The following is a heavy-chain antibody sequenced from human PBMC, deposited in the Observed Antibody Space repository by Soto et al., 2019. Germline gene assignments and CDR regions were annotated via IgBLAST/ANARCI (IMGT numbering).Heavy chain of an antibody. D-gene: IGHD3-3*01. CDR1: GYTFTSYY. CDR3: ARDRAKITIFGVVIKTRFYYYGMDV. J-gene: IGHJ6*02. CDR2: INPSGGST. V-gene: IGHV1-46*01. Sequence: ASVKVSCKASGYTFTSYYMYWVRQAPGQGLEWMGIINPSGGSTSYAQKFQGRVTMTRDTSTSTVYMELSSLRSEDTAVYYCARDRAKITIFGVVIKTRFYYYGMDVWGQGTTVTVSS.